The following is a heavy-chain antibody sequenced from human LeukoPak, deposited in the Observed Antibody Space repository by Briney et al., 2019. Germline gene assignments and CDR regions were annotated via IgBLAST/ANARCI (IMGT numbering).Heavy chain of an antibody. D-gene: IGHD6-13*01. J-gene: IGHJ4*02. CDR3: ARTYSSSWPPGY. V-gene: IGHV3-33*01. CDR2: IWYDGSNK. Sequence: GSLRLSCAASGFTFSSYGMHWVRQAPGKGLEWVAVIWYDGSNKYYADSVKGRFTISRDNSKNTLYLQMNSLRAEDTAVYYCARTYSSSWPPGYWGQGTLVTVSS. CDR1: GFTFSSYG.